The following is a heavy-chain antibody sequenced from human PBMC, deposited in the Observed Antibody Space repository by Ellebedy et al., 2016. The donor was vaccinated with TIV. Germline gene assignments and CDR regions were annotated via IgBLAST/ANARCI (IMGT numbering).Heavy chain of an antibody. CDR1: GGSLRGYY. V-gene: IGHV4-34*01. J-gene: IGHJ5*02. D-gene: IGHD1-1*01. Sequence: MPGGSLRLSCAVSGGSLRGYYWSWIRQPPGKGLEWIGEINPSGVINYDPSLKSRVPISADPSKNQVSLRLSSVSAADTAIYFCAKGLGGLQLWFDPWGQGTLVTVSS. CDR3: AKGLGGLQLWFDP. CDR2: INPSGVI.